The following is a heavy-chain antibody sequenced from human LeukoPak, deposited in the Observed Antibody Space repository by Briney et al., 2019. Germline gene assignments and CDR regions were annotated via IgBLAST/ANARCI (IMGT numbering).Heavy chain of an antibody. V-gene: IGHV3-23*01. J-gene: IGHJ6*03. CDR3: ARGEWELLRRLYYYYYYMDV. CDR1: SFPFNSYH. Sequence: GVSLTLPCRASSFPFNSYHMRWAPQATGKGVEGVSAISGRGGSTYYADSVKGRFTISRDNAKNSLYLQMNSLRAEDTAVYYCARGEWELLRRLYYYYYYMDVWGKGTTVTVSS. D-gene: IGHD1-26*01. CDR2: ISGRGGST.